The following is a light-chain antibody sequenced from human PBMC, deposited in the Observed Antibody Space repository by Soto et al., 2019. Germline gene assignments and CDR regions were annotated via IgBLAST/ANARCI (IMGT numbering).Light chain of an antibody. CDR1: SSDVGSYNR. CDR2: EVS. V-gene: IGLV2-18*02. Sequence: QSALTQPPSVSGSPGQSVTISCTGTSSDVGSYNRVSWYQQPPGTAPKLMIYEVSNRPSGVPDRFSGSKSGNTASLTISGFHAEDEANYYSSSYTSSSAYASGTETKVTVL. J-gene: IGLJ1*01. CDR3: SSYTSSSAYA.